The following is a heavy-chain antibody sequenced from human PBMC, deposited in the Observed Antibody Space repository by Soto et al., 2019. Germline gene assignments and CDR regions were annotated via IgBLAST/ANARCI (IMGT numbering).Heavy chain of an antibody. J-gene: IGHJ6*02. V-gene: IGHV1-69*13. CDR1: GGTFSSYA. D-gene: IGHD2-15*01. CDR2: IIPIFGTA. Sequence: ASVKVSCKASGGTFSSYAISWARQAPGQGLEWMGGIIPIFGTANYAQKFQGRVTITADESTSTAYMELSSLRSEDTAVYYCARDRLDIVVVVAATSDPYYYYYGMDVWGQGTTVTVSS. CDR3: ARDRLDIVVVVAATSDPYYYYYGMDV.